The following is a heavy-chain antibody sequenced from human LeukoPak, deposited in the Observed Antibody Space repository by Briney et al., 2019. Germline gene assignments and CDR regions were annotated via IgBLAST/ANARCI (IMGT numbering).Heavy chain of an antibody. V-gene: IGHV1-2*02. Sequence: EASVKVSCKASGYTFTGYYMHWVRQAPGQGLEWMGWINPNSGGTNYAQKFQGRVTMTRDTSISTAYMELSRLRSDDTAVYYCARDLAAAGYEFDYWGQGTLVTVSS. D-gene: IGHD6-13*01. J-gene: IGHJ4*02. CDR2: INPNSGGT. CDR3: ARDLAAAGYEFDY. CDR1: GYTFTGYY.